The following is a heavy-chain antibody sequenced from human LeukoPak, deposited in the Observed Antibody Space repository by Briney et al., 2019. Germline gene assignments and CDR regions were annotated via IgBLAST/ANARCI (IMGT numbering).Heavy chain of an antibody. V-gene: IGHV3-21*05. CDR3: RGWLEVMDV. CDR2: ITASGNEI. J-gene: IGHJ6*04. Sequence: SGGSLRLSCAASGFTFSSYWMHWVCQAPGKGLEWVSKITASGNEIYYADSVKGRFTISRDNTKNSLFLQMNSLRAEDTAVYYCRGWLEVMDVWGRGTTVTVSS. D-gene: IGHD2-15*01. CDR1: GFTFSSYW.